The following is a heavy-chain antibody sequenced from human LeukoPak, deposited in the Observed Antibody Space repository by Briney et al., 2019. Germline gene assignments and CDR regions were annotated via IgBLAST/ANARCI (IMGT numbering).Heavy chain of an antibody. D-gene: IGHD5-18*01. V-gene: IGHV4-39*07. CDR2: IYYSGST. CDR1: GGSISSYY. Sequence: SETLSLTCTVSGGSISSYYWSWIRQPPGKGLEWIGSIYYSGSTYYNPSLKSRVTISIDTSKNQFSLKLSSVTAADTAVYYCARGGYSFGYNYWGQGTLVTVSS. J-gene: IGHJ4*02. CDR3: ARGGYSFGYNY.